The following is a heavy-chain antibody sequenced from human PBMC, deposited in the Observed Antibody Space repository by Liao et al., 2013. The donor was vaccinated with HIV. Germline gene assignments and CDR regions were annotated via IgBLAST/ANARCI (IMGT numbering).Heavy chain of an antibody. V-gene: IGHV4-59*01. Sequence: QVQLQESGPGLVKPSETLSLSCTVSGSTLTNYYWSWVRQSPGKALEWIGYIYYSGSTKYNPSLKSRGTISVDTSNNQVFLKVTSVTATETGVYYCARARVDGGNFRLGYVYYMDVWGKGTTVTVSS. CDR2: IYYSGST. J-gene: IGHJ6*03. CDR3: ARARVDGGNFRLGYVYYMDV. D-gene: IGHD6-19*01. CDR1: GSTLTNYY.